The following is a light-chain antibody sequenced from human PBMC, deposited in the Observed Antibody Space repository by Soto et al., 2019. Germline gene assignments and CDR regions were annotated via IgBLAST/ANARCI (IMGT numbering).Light chain of an antibody. Sequence: DIQITQSPSSLSAYVRYTVTITCRSSQSISSYLNWYQQKPGKAPKLLIYAASSLQSGVPSRFSGSGSGTDFTLTISSLQPEDFATYYCQQSYSTPLTFGGGTKVDIK. J-gene: IGKJ4*01. CDR2: AAS. CDR3: QQSYSTPLT. V-gene: IGKV1-39*01. CDR1: QSISSY.